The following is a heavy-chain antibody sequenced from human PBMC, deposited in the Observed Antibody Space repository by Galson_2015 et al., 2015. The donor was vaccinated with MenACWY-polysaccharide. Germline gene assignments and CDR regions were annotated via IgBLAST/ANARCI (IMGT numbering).Heavy chain of an antibody. CDR3: VRDASPLGRYFDSKGWDY. CDR1: GFIFTNHA. J-gene: IGHJ4*02. D-gene: IGHD3-9*01. CDR2: ISYDGINK. V-gene: IGHV3-30-3*01. Sequence: SLRLSCAVSGFIFTNHAMHWVRQAPGKGLEWVRVISYDGINKYYADSVKGRVTISRDDSQNTLFLQWNSLRSEDTAIYYCVRDASPLGRYFDSKGWDYWGQGSLVTVSS.